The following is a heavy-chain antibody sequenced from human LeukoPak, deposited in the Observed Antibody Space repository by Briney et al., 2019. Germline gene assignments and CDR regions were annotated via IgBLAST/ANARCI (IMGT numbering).Heavy chain of an antibody. CDR3: ARVGRLVEYQLAYYYYGMDV. CDR2: ISPTGAST. Sequence: PGGSLRLSCAGSGFTFGSYTMNWVRQAPGKGLEWVSSISPTGASTWNADSVEGRFTISRDNAKNSVYLQMNSLRAEDTAVYYCARVGRLVEYQLAYYYYGMDVWGQGTTVTVSS. J-gene: IGHJ6*02. CDR1: GFTFGSYT. V-gene: IGHV3-21*01. D-gene: IGHD2-2*01.